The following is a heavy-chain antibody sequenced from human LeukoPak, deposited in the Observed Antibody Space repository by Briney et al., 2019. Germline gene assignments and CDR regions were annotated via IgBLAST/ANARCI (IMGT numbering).Heavy chain of an antibody. V-gene: IGHV3-23*01. CDR1: GFTFSSYA. Sequence: GGSLRLSCAASGFTFSSYAMSWVRQAPGKGLEWVSAISGSGGSTYYADSVKGRFTISRGNSKNTLYLQMNSLRAEDTAVYYCAKVQAAAGPQYYYYYYMDVWGKGTTVTVSS. CDR2: ISGSGGST. D-gene: IGHD6-13*01. J-gene: IGHJ6*03. CDR3: AKVQAAAGPQYYYYYYMDV.